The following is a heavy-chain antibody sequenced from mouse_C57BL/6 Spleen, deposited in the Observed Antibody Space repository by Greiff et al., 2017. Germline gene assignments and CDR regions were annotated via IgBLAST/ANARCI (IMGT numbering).Heavy chain of an antibody. CDR3: ARADYGSSFHYFDY. CDR2: IDPSDSYT. J-gene: IGHJ2*01. V-gene: IGHV1-69*01. D-gene: IGHD1-1*01. Sequence: QVQLQQPGAELVMPGASVKLSCKASGYTFTSYWMHWVKQRPGQGLEWIGEIDPSDSYTNYNQKFKGKSTLTVDKSSSTAYMQRSSLTSEDSAVYYCARADYGSSFHYFDYWGQGTTLTVSS. CDR1: GYTFTSYW.